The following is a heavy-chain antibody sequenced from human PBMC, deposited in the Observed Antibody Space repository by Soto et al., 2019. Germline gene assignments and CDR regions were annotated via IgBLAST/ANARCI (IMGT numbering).Heavy chain of an antibody. V-gene: IGHV3-33*01. D-gene: IGHD3-22*01. Sequence: TGGSLRLSCAASGFTFSSYGMHWVRQAPGKGLEWVAVIWYDGSNKYYADSVKGRFTISRDNSKNTLYLQMNSLRAEDTAVYYCARDAYYYDSSGYQLDVWGQGTTVTVSS. CDR3: ARDAYYYDSSGYQLDV. CDR1: GFTFSSYG. J-gene: IGHJ6*02. CDR2: IWYDGSNK.